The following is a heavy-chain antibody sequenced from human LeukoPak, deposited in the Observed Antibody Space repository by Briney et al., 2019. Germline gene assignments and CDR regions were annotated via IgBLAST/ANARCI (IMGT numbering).Heavy chain of an antibody. CDR2: FNLSGDAT. J-gene: IGHJ5*02. CDR3: ARKWYSRDWFDP. V-gene: IGHV1-46*01. CDR1: GYSSTYVFTTYP. Sequence: ASVKVSFKASGYSSTYVFTTYPMHWVRHAPGQGLEWLGMFNLSGDATIYAQKFQGRVAMTSDSSTTPVYMELSSLKSEDTGLYYCARKWYSRDWFDPWGQGTLVTVSS. D-gene: IGHD2-21*01.